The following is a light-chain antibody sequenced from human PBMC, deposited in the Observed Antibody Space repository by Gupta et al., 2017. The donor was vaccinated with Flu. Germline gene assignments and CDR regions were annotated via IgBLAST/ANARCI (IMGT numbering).Light chain of an antibody. CDR2: AAS. J-gene: IGKJ4*01. CDR1: QGIRND. CDR3: LQANWDPRT. V-gene: IGKV1-17*01. Sequence: DIQMTQSPSSLSASVGDRVTITCRASQGIRNDVGWYQQKPGKAPKRLIYAASSLQSGVPSRFSGGGSGIEFMSIISRLQPDDFATYCRLQANWDPRTFGEGTKVEIK.